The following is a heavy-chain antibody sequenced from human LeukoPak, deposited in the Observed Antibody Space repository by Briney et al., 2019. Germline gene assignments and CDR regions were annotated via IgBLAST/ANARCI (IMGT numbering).Heavy chain of an antibody. CDR3: AKGYDSSGYYVYFDY. D-gene: IGHD3-22*01. V-gene: IGHV3-30*18. Sequence: GGSLRLSCAASGFTFSSYGMHWVRQAPGKGLEWVAVISYDGSNKYYADSVKGRFTISRDNSKNTLYLQMNSLRAEDTAVYYCAKGYDSSGYYVYFDYWGQGTLVTVSS. CDR1: GFTFSSYG. J-gene: IGHJ4*02. CDR2: ISYDGSNK.